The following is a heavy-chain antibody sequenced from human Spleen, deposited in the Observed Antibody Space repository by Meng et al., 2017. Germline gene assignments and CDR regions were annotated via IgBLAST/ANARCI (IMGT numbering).Heavy chain of an antibody. V-gene: IGHV1-2*06. Sequence: ASVKVSCKPSGYNFPDYYIHWVRQAPGQGLEWMGRIDPKNGDTHYAQKFQGRVTMTRDTSTSTVYMELSSLRSEDTAVYYCARGGIWGNNFDYWGQGTLVTVSS. CDR1: GYNFPDYY. D-gene: IGHD3-16*01. J-gene: IGHJ4*02. CDR2: IDPKNGDT. CDR3: ARGGIWGNNFDY.